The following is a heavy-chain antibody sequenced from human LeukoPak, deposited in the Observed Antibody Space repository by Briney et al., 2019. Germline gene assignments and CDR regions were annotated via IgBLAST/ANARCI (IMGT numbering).Heavy chain of an antibody. CDR1: GFTLGSYE. CDR3: ARANYYDISGYDY. CDR2: ITSSGNTI. D-gene: IGHD3-22*01. J-gene: IGHJ4*02. V-gene: IGHV3-48*03. Sequence: PGGSLRLSCAASGFTLGSYEMNWVRQATGKGLEWVSYITSSGNTIYYADSVKGRFTISRDNAKNSLYLQMNSLRAEDTAVYYCARANYYDISGYDYWGQGTLVTVSS.